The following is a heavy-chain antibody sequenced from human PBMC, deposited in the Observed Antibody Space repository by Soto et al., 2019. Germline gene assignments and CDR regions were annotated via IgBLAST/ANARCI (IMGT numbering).Heavy chain of an antibody. J-gene: IGHJ6*02. V-gene: IGHV1-69*13. CDR3: ARTGDIVLVPAAILPYYYGMDV. CDR2: IIPIFGTA. CDR1: GGTFSSYA. Sequence: SVKVSCKASGGTFSSYAISWVRQAPGQGLEWMGGIIPIFGTANYAQKFQGRVTITADESTSTAYMELSSLRSEDTAVYYCARTGDIVLVPAAILPYYYGMDVWGQGTTVTVSS. D-gene: IGHD2-2*01.